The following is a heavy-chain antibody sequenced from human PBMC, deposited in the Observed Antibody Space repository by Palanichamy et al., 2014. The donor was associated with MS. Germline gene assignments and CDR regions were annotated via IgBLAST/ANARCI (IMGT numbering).Heavy chain of an antibody. CDR3: ASAPYYYDSSGYYPMSYFDY. CDR1: GFTFSSYS. V-gene: IGHV3-21*01. D-gene: IGHD3-22*01. Sequence: EVQLVESGGGLVKPGGSLRLSCAASGFTFSSYSMNWVRQAPGKGLERVSSISSSSSYIYYADSVKGRFTISRDNAKNSLYLQMNSLRAEDTAVYCCASAPYYYDSSGYYPMSYFDYWGQGTLVTISS. CDR2: ISSSSSYI. J-gene: IGHJ4*02.